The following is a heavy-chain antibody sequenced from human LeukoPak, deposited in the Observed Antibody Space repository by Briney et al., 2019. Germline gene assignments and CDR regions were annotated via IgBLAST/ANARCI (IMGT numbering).Heavy chain of an antibody. J-gene: IGHJ4*02. Sequence: GESLKISCQGSGYSFTSYWIGWVRQMPGKGLEWMGIIYPGDSDTRYSPSFQGQVTISADKSISTAYLQWSSLKASDTAMYYCARRGYCGGDCYLHFDYWGQGTLVTVSS. D-gene: IGHD2-21*02. CDR3: ARRGYCGGDCYLHFDY. CDR2: IYPGDSDT. V-gene: IGHV5-51*01. CDR1: GYSFTSYW.